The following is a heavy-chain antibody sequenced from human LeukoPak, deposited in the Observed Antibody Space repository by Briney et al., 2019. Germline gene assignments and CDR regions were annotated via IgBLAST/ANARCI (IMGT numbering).Heavy chain of an antibody. Sequence: GGSLRLSCAASGFTFSSYGMHWVRQAPGKGLEWVAVISYDGSNKYYADSVKGRFTISRDNFKNTLYLQMNSLRAEDRAVYYCAKFWTGRPTGNAFDIWGQGTMVTVSS. V-gene: IGHV3-30*18. CDR1: GFTFSSYG. J-gene: IGHJ3*02. CDR3: AKFWTGRPTGNAFDI. D-gene: IGHD3/OR15-3a*01. CDR2: ISYDGSNK.